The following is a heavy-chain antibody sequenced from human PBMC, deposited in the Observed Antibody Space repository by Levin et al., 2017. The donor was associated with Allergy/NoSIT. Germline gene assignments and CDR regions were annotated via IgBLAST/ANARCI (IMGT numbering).Heavy chain of an antibody. Sequence: RPGGSLRLSCAGSGFTFSNAWMSWVRHVPGKGLEWVGLIKSKGSGGTTEYSTPVKGTLSISRDDSKDTLYLQINSLKIEDTGIYYCATVYTVENPAFNYWGLGTLVTVSS. CDR3: ATVYTVENPAFNY. V-gene: IGHV3-15*01. D-gene: IGHD4-23*01. J-gene: IGHJ4*02. CDR2: IKSKGSGGTT. CDR1: GFTFSNAW.